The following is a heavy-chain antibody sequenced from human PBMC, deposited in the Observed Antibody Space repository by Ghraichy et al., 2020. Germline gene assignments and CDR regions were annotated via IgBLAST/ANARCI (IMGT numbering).Heavy chain of an antibody. V-gene: IGHV1-18*04. Sequence: ASVKVSCKASGYTFTSYGISWVRQAPGQGLEWMGWISAYNGNTNYAQKLQGRVTMTTDTSTSTAYMELRSLRSDDTAVYYCARLVHIVVVTAIPSAFDIWGQGTMVTVSS. CDR3: ARLVHIVVVTAIPSAFDI. J-gene: IGHJ3*02. D-gene: IGHD2-21*02. CDR1: GYTFTSYG. CDR2: ISAYNGNT.